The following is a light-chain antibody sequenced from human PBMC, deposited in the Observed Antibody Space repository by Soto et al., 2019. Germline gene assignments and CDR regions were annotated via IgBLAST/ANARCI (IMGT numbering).Light chain of an antibody. Sequence: DIQMTQSPSSLSASVGDRVTITCRASQSISSYLNWYQQKPGKAPKLLIYAASSLQSGVPSRFSGSGSGTDFTLTISSLQPEDFATYYCQQSYSTGITFGQGTDWRL. V-gene: IGKV1-39*01. J-gene: IGKJ5*01. CDR2: AAS. CDR1: QSISSY. CDR3: QQSYSTGIT.